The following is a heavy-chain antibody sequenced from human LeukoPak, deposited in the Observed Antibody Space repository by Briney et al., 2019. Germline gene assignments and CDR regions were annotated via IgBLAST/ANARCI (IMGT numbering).Heavy chain of an antibody. V-gene: IGHV4-61*02. CDR1: GGSISSGSYY. D-gene: IGHD2-21*02. J-gene: IGHJ5*02. CDR3: ARNPPCGGDCGDVNWFDP. Sequence: SETLSLTCTVSGGSISSGSYYWSWIRQPAGKGLEWIGRIYTSGSTNYNPSLKSRVTISVDTSKNQFSLKLSSVTAADTAVYYCARNPPCGGDCGDVNWFDPWGQGTLVTVSS. CDR2: IYTSGST.